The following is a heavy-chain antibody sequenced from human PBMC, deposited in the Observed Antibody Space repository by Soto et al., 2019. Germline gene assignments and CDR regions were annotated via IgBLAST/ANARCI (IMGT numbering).Heavy chain of an antibody. CDR2: ISYDGSNK. D-gene: IGHD3-3*01. CDR3: AKITIFGSYGMDV. J-gene: IGHJ6*02. V-gene: IGHV3-30*18. CDR1: GFTFSSYG. Sequence: GGSLRLSCAASGFTFSSYGMHWVRQAPGKGLEWVAVISYDGSNKYYADSVKGRFTISRDNSKNTLYLQVNSLRAEDTAVYYCAKITIFGSYGMDVWGQGTTVTVSS.